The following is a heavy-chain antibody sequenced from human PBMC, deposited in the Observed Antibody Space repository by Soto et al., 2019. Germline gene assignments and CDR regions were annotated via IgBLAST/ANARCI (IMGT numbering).Heavy chain of an antibody. CDR1: VFTFSSYA. CDR2: IGGTDGKT. D-gene: IGHD3-10*01. J-gene: IGHJ4*02. Sequence: WWSLRLSCSASVFTFSSYAMSWFRQAPGKGLEWVAAIGGTDGKTYYADSVKGRFTISRDNSENTLYLQMSRLRAEDTAVYFCAKGMFSSSPAAAGSFDYWGQGALVTVSS. V-gene: IGHV3-23*01. CDR3: AKGMFSSSPAAAGSFDY.